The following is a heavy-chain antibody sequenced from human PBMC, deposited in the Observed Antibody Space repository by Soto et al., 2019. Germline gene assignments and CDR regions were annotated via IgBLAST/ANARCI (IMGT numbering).Heavy chain of an antibody. D-gene: IGHD3-16*01. Sequence: PSETLSLTCTVSGGSTSSDNYWSWIRQPPGKGLEWIGHIYYSGNTDYSPSLKSRLAISIDTSKNQFSLKLSSVTAADTAVYFCAREGGESSDGLYYFDSWGQGSLVTVSS. CDR1: GGSTSSDNY. CDR3: AREGGESSDGLYYFDS. V-gene: IGHV4-30-4*01. J-gene: IGHJ4*02. CDR2: IYYSGNT.